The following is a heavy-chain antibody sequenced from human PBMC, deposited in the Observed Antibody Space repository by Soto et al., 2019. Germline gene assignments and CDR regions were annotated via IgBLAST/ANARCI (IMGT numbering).Heavy chain of an antibody. V-gene: IGHV5-51*01. CDR1: GYSFFGYW. D-gene: IGHD1-1*01. J-gene: IGHJ4*02. CDR3: VVQKKMPWVNX. Sequence: GEALKISWKGSGYSFFGYWIGWVRQMPGKGMEWMGTLYPDDSDTRYSTKFQDGQVTISSDKSIATAFLEWSSLEASDTAMYYCVVQKKMPWVNXWGQGTQVTVSX. CDR2: LYPDDSDT.